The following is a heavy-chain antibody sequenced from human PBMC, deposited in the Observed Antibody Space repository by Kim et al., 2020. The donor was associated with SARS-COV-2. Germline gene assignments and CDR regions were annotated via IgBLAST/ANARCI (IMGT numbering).Heavy chain of an antibody. CDR1: GGSISSSSYY. D-gene: IGHD6-13*01. J-gene: IGHJ5*02. CDR2: IYYSGST. V-gene: IGHV4-39*07. Sequence: SETLSLTCTVSGGSISSSSYYWGWIRQPPGKGLEWIGSIYYSGSTYYNPSLKSRVTISVDTSKNQFSLKLSSVTAADTAVYYCARDGSSSWPFDPWGQGTLVTVSS. CDR3: ARDGSSSWPFDP.